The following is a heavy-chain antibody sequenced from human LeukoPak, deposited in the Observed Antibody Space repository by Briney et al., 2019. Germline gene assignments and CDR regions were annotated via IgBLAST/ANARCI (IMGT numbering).Heavy chain of an antibody. CDR2: INPNSGGT. V-gene: IGHV1-2*02. J-gene: IGHJ3*02. Sequence: ASXKVSCKASGYTFTGYYMHWVRQAPGQGLEWMGWINPNSGGTNYAQKFQGRVTITRDTSISTAYMDLSRLRSDDTAVYYCASLSLIPGGAFDIWGQGTLVTVSS. D-gene: IGHD2/OR15-2a*01. CDR3: ASLSLIPGGAFDI. CDR1: GYTFTGYY.